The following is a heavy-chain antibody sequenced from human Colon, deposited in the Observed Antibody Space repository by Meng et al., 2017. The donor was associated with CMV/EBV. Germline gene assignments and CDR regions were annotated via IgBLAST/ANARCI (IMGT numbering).Heavy chain of an antibody. D-gene: IGHD2-2*03. CDR3: ARPPPVGSSLDD. CDR2: IYSDGKT. CDR1: GFTVNSKY. Sequence: EVQLVESGXGLVQPXGPLRLSCTVSGFTVNSKYMTWFRQAPGKGLEWVSIIYSDGKTYYEDSVKDRFTISRDNSKNTLYLQMNSLRVEDTAVYYCARPPPVGSSLDDWGQGTLVTVSS. V-gene: IGHV3-66*01. J-gene: IGHJ4*02.